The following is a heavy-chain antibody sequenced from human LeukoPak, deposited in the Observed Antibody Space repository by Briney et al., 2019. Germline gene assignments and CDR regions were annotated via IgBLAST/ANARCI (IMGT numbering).Heavy chain of an antibody. CDR1: GYTFTSYY. D-gene: IGHD3-22*01. CDR2: INPSGGST. V-gene: IGHV1-46*01. Sequence: ASVKVSCKASGYTFTSYYMHWVRQAPGQGLEWMGIINPSGGSTSYAQKFQGRVTMTRDMSTSTVYMELSSLRSEDTAVYYCARSLHYYDNSGLFIQYWGQGTLVTVSS. J-gene: IGHJ1*01. CDR3: ARSLHYYDNSGLFIQY.